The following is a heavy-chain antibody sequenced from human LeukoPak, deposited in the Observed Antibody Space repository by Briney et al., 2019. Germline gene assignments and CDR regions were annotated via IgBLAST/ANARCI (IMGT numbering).Heavy chain of an antibody. V-gene: IGHV3-30*18. CDR2: ISYDGSNK. J-gene: IGHJ4*02. Sequence: PGGSLRLSCAASGFTFSSYGMHWLRQAPGKGLEGGAGISYDGSNKYYADSVKGRFTISRDNSKNTLYLQMNSLRAEDTAVYYCANALQWLELDYWGQGTLVTVSS. CDR3: ANALQWLELDY. CDR1: GFTFSSYG. D-gene: IGHD6-19*01.